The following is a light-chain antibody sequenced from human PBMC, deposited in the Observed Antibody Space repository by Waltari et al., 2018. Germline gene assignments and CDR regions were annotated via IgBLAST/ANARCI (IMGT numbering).Light chain of an antibody. V-gene: IGLV1-44*01. Sequence: QSVLTQPPSVSGTPGQRVTISCSGSFSNIVSNSVNWYQQLPGTSPRLLIYNTNQGPSGVPHRFSASKSGTSASLAITGLQSEDEAYYYCAAWDDSLGAVFGGGTKLTVL. CDR3: AAWDDSLGAV. J-gene: IGLJ3*02. CDR2: NTN. CDR1: FSNIVSNS.